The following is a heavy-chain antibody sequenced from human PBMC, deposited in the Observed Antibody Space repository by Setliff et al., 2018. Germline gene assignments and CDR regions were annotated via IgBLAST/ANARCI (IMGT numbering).Heavy chain of an antibody. J-gene: IGHJ3*01. CDR3: ARPPKWFGEVIIGALDV. Sequence: PSETLSLTCTVSGGSINSGSYFWAWIRQPPGKGLEWIGSVHSSGTTHYNPSLKSRVTISVDSAKNHFSLNLRSVTAADTAIYYCARPPKWFGEVIIGALDVWGQGTVVTVSS. V-gene: IGHV4-39*02. CDR2: VHSSGTT. CDR1: GGSINSGSYF. D-gene: IGHD3-10*01.